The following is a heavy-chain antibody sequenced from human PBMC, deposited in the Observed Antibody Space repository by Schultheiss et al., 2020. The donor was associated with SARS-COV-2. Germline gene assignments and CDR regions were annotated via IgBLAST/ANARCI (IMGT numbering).Heavy chain of an antibody. D-gene: IGHD5-24*01. Sequence: GGSLRLSCAASGFTFSSYAMSWVRQAPGKGLEWVSVIYSCGSTYYADSVKGRFTISRDNFKNTLYLQMNSLRAEDTAVYSCAKDFSEVATAPFDYWGQGTLVTVSS. V-gene: IGHV3-23*03. CDR2: IYSCGST. CDR3: AKDFSEVATAPFDY. J-gene: IGHJ4*02. CDR1: GFTFSSYA.